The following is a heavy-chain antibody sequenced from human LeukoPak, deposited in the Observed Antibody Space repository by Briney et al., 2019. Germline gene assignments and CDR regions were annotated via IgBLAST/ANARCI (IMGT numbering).Heavy chain of an antibody. CDR2: IIPIFGIA. V-gene: IGHV1-69*04. CDR3: AREKDNLFDP. D-gene: IGHD2-15*01. Sequence: ASVKVSCKASGGTFSSYAISWVRQAPGQGLEWMGRIIPIFGIANYAQKFQGRVTITADKSTSTAYMELSSLRSEDTAVYYCAREKDNLFDPWGQGTLVTVSS. J-gene: IGHJ5*02. CDR1: GGTFSSYA.